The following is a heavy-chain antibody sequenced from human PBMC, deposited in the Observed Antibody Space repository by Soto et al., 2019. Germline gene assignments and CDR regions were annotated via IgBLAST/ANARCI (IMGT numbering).Heavy chain of an antibody. CDR3: AKAQSVVVETAFGLDPFDL. J-gene: IGHJ3*01. CDR1: GFTFSSYG. CDR2: IWYDGSNK. D-gene: IGHD2-21*02. Sequence: GGSLRLSCAASGFTFSSYGMHWVRQAPGKGLEWVAVIWYDGSNKYYADSVKGRFTISRDNSKNTLYLQMNSLRAEDTAVYYCAKAQSVVVETAFGLDPFDLWGQGTMVTVSS. V-gene: IGHV3-33*06.